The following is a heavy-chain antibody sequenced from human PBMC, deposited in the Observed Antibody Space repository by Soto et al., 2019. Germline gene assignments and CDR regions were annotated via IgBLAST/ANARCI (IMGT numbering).Heavy chain of an antibody. CDR3: ATSHLSSYYYGMDV. CDR1: GYTFTNYG. CDR2: ISAYNGDT. J-gene: IGHJ6*02. V-gene: IGHV1-18*01. D-gene: IGHD2-15*01. Sequence: QVQLVQSGAEVKKPGASVKVSCKASGYTFTNYGISWVRQAPGQGLEWMGWISAYNGDTNYAQKLQGRVTMTTDTSTSTAYMELRSLRSDDTAVYYCATSHLSSYYYGMDVWGQGTTVTVSS.